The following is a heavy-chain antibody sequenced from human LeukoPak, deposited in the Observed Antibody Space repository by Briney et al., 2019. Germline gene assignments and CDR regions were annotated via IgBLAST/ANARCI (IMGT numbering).Heavy chain of an antibody. Sequence: GGSLRLSCAASGFTFSSYGMHWVRQAPGKGLEWVAVISYDGSKKYYTDSMKRRFTISRDNSKNTLYLQMNSLRAEDTAVYYCAKEAQSYYYDNSGFDYWGQGTLVTVSS. D-gene: IGHD3-22*01. CDR3: AKEAQSYYYDNSGFDY. CDR1: GFTFSSYG. CDR2: ISYDGSKK. V-gene: IGHV3-30*18. J-gene: IGHJ4*02.